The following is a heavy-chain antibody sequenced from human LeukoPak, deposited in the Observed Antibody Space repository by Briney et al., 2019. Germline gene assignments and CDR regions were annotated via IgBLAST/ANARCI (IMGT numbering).Heavy chain of an antibody. CDR3: ARMRAAAGTVVYYYYMDV. D-gene: IGHD6-13*01. V-gene: IGHV2-70*11. CDR2: IDWDDDK. Sequence: SGPTLLHPTQTLTLTCTFSGFSLRTSGMCVSWIRQPPGKALEWLSRIDWDDDKYYSTSLKTRLTISKDTSKNQVVLTMTNMDPVDTATYYCARMRAAAGTVVYYYYMDVWGKGTTLTVSS. J-gene: IGHJ6*03. CDR1: GFSLRTSGMC.